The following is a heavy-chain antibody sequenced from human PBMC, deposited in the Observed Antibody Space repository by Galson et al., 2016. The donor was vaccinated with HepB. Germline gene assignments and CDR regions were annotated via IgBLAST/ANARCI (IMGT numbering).Heavy chain of an antibody. D-gene: IGHD1-1*01. CDR2: ISGSGGRT. J-gene: IGHJ4*02. CDR3: AKDSGRTGTGSFDY. Sequence: SLRLSCAASGFTFSSYAMSWVRQAPGKGLEWVSAISGSGGRTYYADSVKGRLTISRDNSKNKMYLQMNSLRAEDTAVYYCAKDSGRTGTGSFDYWGQGTLVTVSS. CDR1: GFTFSSYA. V-gene: IGHV3-23*01.